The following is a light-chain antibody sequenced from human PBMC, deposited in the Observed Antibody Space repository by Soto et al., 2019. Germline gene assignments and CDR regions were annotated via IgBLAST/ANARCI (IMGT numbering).Light chain of an antibody. Sequence: EIVMTQSPATLSVSPGERATLSCRASQSVSSNLAWYQQKPAQAPRLLSYHASTRAPGIPARFSGRGSGTEFTLTLSSPQSGDFAVYYCQEYNKWTLTFGGGTKVEIK. CDR1: QSVSSN. CDR2: HAS. CDR3: QEYNKWTLT. V-gene: IGKV3-15*01. J-gene: IGKJ4*01.